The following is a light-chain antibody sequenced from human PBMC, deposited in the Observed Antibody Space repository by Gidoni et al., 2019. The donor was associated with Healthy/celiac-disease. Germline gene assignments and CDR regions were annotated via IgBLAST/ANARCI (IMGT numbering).Light chain of an antibody. CDR2: DAS. V-gene: IGKV1-33*01. CDR1: HDISNY. J-gene: IGKJ2*01. Sequence: DIQMTQSPSSLSASVGDRVTITCQASHDISNYLNWYQQKPGKAPKLLIYDASNLETGVPSRFSGSGSGKDFTFTISSLQPEDIATYYCQQYDNLLPYTFGQGTKLEIK. CDR3: QQYDNLLPYT.